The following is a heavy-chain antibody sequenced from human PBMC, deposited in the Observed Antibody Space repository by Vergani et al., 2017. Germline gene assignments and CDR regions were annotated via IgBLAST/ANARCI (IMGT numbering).Heavy chain of an antibody. Sequence: QVQLQESGPGLVKPSQTLSLTCTVSGGSINSHNYYWSWIRQPAGKGLGWIGRIHTSGSTNYNPSLKSRVTMSEDTSKNQFSLNLTSVTAADTAVYFCARGSCLGGSCYKPLCYYRGQGILVTVSP. CDR1: GGSINSHNYY. J-gene: IGHJ4*02. CDR2: IHTSGST. CDR3: ARGSCLGGSCYKPLCYY. D-gene: IGHD2-15*01. V-gene: IGHV4-61*02.